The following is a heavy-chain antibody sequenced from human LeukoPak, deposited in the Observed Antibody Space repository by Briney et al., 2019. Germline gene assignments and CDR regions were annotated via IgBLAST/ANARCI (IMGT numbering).Heavy chain of an antibody. D-gene: IGHD6-13*01. CDR2: VSGSGGST. CDR3: AKDRESSSWYFDY. V-gene: IGHV3-23*01. CDR1: GFTFNSYA. Sequence: GGSLRLSCAASGFTFNSYAMSWVRQAPGKGLEWVSAVSGSGGSTYYADSVKGRFTISRDNSKSTLFLQMNSLRAEDTAVYYCAKDRESSSWYFDYWGQGTLVTVSS. J-gene: IGHJ4*02.